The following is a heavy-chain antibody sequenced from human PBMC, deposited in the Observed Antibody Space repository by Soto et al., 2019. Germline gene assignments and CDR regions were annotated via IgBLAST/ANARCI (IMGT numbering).Heavy chain of an antibody. D-gene: IGHD3-22*01. Sequence: QVQLVQSGAEVKKPGASVKVSCKASGYTFTGYYMHWVRQAPGQGLEWMGWINPNSGGTNYAQKFQGWVTITRDTSISTAYMEMSRLRSDDTAVYYCARVSHYYDSTDAFDIWGQGTMVTVSS. CDR2: INPNSGGT. J-gene: IGHJ3*02. CDR3: ARVSHYYDSTDAFDI. V-gene: IGHV1-2*04. CDR1: GYTFTGYY.